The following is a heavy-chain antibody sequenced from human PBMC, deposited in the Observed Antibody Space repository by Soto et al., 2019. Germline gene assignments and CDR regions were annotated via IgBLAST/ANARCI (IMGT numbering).Heavy chain of an antibody. J-gene: IGHJ4*02. CDR2: ISGDGVHT. CDR1: GFTFSRYW. CDR3: ARDLGGLGDPFDN. V-gene: IGHV3-74*01. Sequence: EVQLAESGGGLIQPGGSLRLSCATSGFTFSRYWIHWVRQAPGEGLVWVSRISGDGVHTDYAESVKGRFTVSRDIAKSTGYLQMNNLRAEDTAIYYCARDLGGLGDPFDNWGQGTRVTVSS. D-gene: IGHD3-16*01.